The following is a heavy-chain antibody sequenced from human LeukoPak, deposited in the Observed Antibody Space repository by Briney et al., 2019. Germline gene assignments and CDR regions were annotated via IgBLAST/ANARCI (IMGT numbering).Heavy chain of an antibody. CDR2: ISSRGDST. CDR3: VKGPRPDITVAHTVEN. CDR1: GFIFSNYA. Sequence: PGGSLILSCAASGFIFSNYAMSWVRQVPGRGLEWVSTISSRGDSTYVADSVKGRFTISIDNSKNSLYLQMNTVRAEDTAVYYCVKGPRPDITVAHTVENWGQGTLVTVSS. V-gene: IGHV3-23*01. J-gene: IGHJ4*02. D-gene: IGHD6-19*01.